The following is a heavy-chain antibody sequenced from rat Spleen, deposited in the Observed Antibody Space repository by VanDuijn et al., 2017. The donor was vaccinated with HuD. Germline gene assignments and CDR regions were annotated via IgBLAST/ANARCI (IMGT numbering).Heavy chain of an antibody. J-gene: IGHJ1*01. V-gene: IGHV3-3*01. CDR3: AALYNNYWYFDF. CDR2: VNSAGST. D-gene: IGHD1-10*01. CDR1: GYSLTSGYR. Sequence: EVQLQESGPGLVKPSQSLSLTCSVTGYSLTSGYRWNWIRKFPGNKLEWMVSVNSAGSTVYNPSLKSRISITRETSKNQFFLQVNSVTTADTATYYCAALYNNYWYFDFWGPGTMVTVSS.